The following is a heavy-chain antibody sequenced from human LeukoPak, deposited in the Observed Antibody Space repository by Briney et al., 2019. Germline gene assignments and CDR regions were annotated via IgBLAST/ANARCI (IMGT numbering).Heavy chain of an antibody. V-gene: IGHV4-59*01. CDR1: GGSISSYY. J-gene: IGHJ5*02. Sequence: SETLSLTCTVSGGSISSYYWSWIRQPPGKGLEWIGYIYYSGSTNYNPTLKSRVTISVDTSKNQFSLKLSSVTAADTAVYYCASLLSGVGWFDPWGQGTLVTVSS. CDR3: ASLLSGVGWFDP. CDR2: IYYSGST. D-gene: IGHD7-27*01.